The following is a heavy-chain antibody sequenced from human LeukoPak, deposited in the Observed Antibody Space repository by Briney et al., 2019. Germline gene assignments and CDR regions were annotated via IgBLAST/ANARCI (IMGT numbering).Heavy chain of an antibody. Sequence: PSQTLSLTCAVSGGSISSGGYSWSWIRQPPGKGLEWIGYIYHSGSTYYNPSLKSRVTISVDRSKNQFSLKLSSVTAADTAVYYCARSPLGILTGLDYWGQGTLVTVSS. CDR2: IYHSGST. CDR1: GGSISSGGYS. D-gene: IGHD3-9*01. J-gene: IGHJ4*02. CDR3: ARSPLGILTGLDY. V-gene: IGHV4-30-2*01.